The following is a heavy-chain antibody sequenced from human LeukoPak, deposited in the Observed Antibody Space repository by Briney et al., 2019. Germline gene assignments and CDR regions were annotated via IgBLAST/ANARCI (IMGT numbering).Heavy chain of an antibody. CDR3: ARDHSGSQHWLDP. J-gene: IGHJ5*02. Sequence: ASVKVSCKASGYTFTSYYVHWVRQAPGEGLEWMGVINPSVSSTSYAQKFQGRVTMTRDTSTSTVYMEMSSLRSEDTAVYYCARDHSGSQHWLDPWGQGTLVTVSS. CDR1: GYTFTSYY. V-gene: IGHV1-46*01. D-gene: IGHD1-26*01. CDR2: INPSVSST.